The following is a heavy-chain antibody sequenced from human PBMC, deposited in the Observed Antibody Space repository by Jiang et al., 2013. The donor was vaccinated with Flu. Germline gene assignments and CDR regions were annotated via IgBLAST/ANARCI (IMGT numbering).Heavy chain of an antibody. CDR1: GGTFISYA. CDR3: ACPSRTFNLEEATIHTPFDY. J-gene: IGHJ4*02. Sequence: SGAEVKKPGSSVKVSCKTSGGTFISYAISWVRQAPGQGLEWMGGIIPVLGIANFAQKFQDRVTITADTSTGTAYMDLSSLRSEDTAVYYCACPSRTFNLEEATIHTPFDYWGQGTVVTVSS. CDR2: IIPVLGIA. D-gene: IGHD5-24*01. V-gene: IGHV1-69*10.